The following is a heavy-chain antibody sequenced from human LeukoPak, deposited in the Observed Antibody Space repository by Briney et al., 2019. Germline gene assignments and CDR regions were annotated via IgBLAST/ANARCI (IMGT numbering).Heavy chain of an antibody. Sequence: SETLSLTCTVSGGSISSYYWSWIRQPPGKGLEWIGYIYYSGSTNYSPSLKSRVTISVDTSKNQFSLKLSSVTAADTAVYYCARDLGNAFDIRGQGTMVTVSS. J-gene: IGHJ3*02. V-gene: IGHV4-59*01. D-gene: IGHD3-16*01. CDR2: IYYSGST. CDR3: ARDLGNAFDI. CDR1: GGSISSYY.